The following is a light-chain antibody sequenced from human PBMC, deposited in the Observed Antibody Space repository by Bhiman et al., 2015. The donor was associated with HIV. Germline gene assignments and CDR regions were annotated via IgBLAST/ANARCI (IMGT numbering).Light chain of an antibody. CDR3: CSYAGNNTVI. CDR2: DVT. J-gene: IGLJ2*01. V-gene: IGLV2-14*03. Sequence: QSALTQPASVSGSPGQSITISCTGTSSDVGAYNYVSWYQQHPGKAPKLMIYDVTHRPSGVSNRFSGSKSGNTASLTISKLQAEDEADYHCCSYAGNNTVIFGGGTKLTV. CDR1: SSDVGAYNY.